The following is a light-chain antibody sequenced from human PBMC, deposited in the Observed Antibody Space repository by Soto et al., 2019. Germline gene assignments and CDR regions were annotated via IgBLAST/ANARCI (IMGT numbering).Light chain of an antibody. CDR3: AAWDDSLNGYV. CDR2: SNN. J-gene: IGLJ1*01. Sequence: QSVLTQPPSASGTPGQRVTMSCSGSSSNIESNTVNWYQQRPGPAPKLLNYSNNQRPSGVPYRFFPPTSGTSSSRAISGRQSEDEADYYCAAWDDSLNGYVFGTGTKVTVL. V-gene: IGLV1-44*01. CDR1: SSNIESNT.